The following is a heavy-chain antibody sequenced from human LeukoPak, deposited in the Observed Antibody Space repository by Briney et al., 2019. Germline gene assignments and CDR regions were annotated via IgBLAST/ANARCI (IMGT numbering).Heavy chain of an antibody. CDR3: ERVNYDILTGYYPAEYFQH. CDR1: GYTFTSYG. D-gene: IGHD3-9*01. J-gene: IGHJ1*01. Sequence: GASVKVSCKASGYTFTSYGISWVLQAPGQGLEGMGWISAYNGNTNYAQKLQGRVTMTTDTSTSTAYMELRSLRSDDTAVYYCERVNYDILTGYYPAEYFQHWGQGTLVTVSS. CDR2: ISAYNGNT. V-gene: IGHV1-18*01.